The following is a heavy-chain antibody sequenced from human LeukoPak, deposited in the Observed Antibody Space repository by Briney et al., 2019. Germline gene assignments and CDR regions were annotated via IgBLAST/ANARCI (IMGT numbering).Heavy chain of an antibody. CDR2: ISAYNGNT. J-gene: IGHJ4*02. Sequence: ASVKVSCKASGYTFTSYGISWVRQAPGQGLEWMGWISAYNGNTNYAQKLQGRVTMTTDTSTSTVYMELSSLRSEDTAVYYCARGASTYYGSGSYYRDYWGQGTLVTVSS. CDR3: ARGASTYYGSGSYYRDY. CDR1: GYTFTSYG. V-gene: IGHV1-18*01. D-gene: IGHD3-10*01.